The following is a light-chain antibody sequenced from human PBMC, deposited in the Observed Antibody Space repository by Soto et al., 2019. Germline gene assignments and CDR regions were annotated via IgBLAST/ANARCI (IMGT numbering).Light chain of an antibody. CDR2: AAS. Sequence: DIQMTQSPSSLSASVGDRVTITCRASQSISSYLNWYQQKPGKAPNFLIYAASNLQSGVPSRFSGSGSGTEFTLTISSLQPEDFATYYCQQSYSTLAFGPGTKGDI. CDR1: QSISSY. J-gene: IGKJ3*01. CDR3: QQSYSTLA. V-gene: IGKV1-39*01.